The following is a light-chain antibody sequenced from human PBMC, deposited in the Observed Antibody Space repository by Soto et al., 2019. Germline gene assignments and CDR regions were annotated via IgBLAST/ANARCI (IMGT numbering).Light chain of an antibody. CDR2: GAS. CDR3: QQYASSLFT. J-gene: IGKJ3*01. CDR1: QSVRSSY. V-gene: IGKV3-20*01. Sequence: EIVLTQSPGTLSLSPGERATLSCRASQSVRSSYLAWYQQKPGQAPRLLIYGASTRATGIPDRFSGSGSGTDFTLTISRLEPEDFEVYYCQQYASSLFTLGPGTKVDIK.